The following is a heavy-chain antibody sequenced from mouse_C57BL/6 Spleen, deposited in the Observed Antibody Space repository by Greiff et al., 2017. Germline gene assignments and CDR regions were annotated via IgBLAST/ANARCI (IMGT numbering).Heavy chain of an antibody. CDR1: GFTFSDYY. V-gene: IGHV5-16*01. CDR3: AREGSNYVGFAY. J-gene: IGHJ3*01. CDR2: INYDGSST. D-gene: IGHD2-5*01. Sequence: EVQLVESEGGLVQPGSSMKLSCTASGFTFSDYYMAWVRQVPEKGLEWVANINYDGSSTYYLDSLKSRFIISRDNAKNILYLQMSSLKSEDTATYYCAREGSNYVGFAYWGQGTLVTVSA.